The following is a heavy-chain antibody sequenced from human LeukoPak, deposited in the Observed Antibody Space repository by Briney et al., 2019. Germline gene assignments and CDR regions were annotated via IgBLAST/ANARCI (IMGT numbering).Heavy chain of an antibody. Sequence: ASLKVSCKASGYTFTGAYMHWVRQAPGEGLWWMGGINPNSGAKNYAQKFQGRATTTRDTPISTAYMELSRLRPDDTAVYYCARDFSSSWYGYWGQGTLVTVSS. D-gene: IGHD6-13*01. CDR1: GYTFTGAY. J-gene: IGHJ4*02. CDR3: ARDFSSSWYGY. V-gene: IGHV1-2*02. CDR2: INPNSGAK.